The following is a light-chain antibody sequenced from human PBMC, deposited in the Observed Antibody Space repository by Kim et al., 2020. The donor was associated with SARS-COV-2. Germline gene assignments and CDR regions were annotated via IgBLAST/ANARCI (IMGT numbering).Light chain of an antibody. J-gene: IGLJ3*02. V-gene: IGLV3-1*01. Sequence: SYELTQPPSVSVSPGQTASITCSGDKLEDKYVCWYQQKPGQSPVLVIDQDSKRPSGIPERFSGTNSGNTATLTISGTQAMDEADYYCQAWDSSTAVFGGGTQLTVL. CDR1: KLEDKY. CDR3: QAWDSSTAV. CDR2: QDS.